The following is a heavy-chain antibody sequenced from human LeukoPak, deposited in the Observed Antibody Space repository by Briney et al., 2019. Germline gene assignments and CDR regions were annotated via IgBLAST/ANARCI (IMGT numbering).Heavy chain of an antibody. CDR1: GGSISSGGYY. V-gene: IGHV4-34*01. Sequence: SETLSLTCAVSGGSISSGGYYWSWIRQPPGKGLEWIGEINHSGSTNYNPSLKSRVTISVDTSKNQFSLKLSSVTAADTAVYYCARGFITHYGSSGYYRHNYYYYGMDVWGQGTTVTVSS. D-gene: IGHD3-22*01. CDR3: ARGFITHYGSSGYYRHNYYYYGMDV. J-gene: IGHJ6*02. CDR2: INHSGST.